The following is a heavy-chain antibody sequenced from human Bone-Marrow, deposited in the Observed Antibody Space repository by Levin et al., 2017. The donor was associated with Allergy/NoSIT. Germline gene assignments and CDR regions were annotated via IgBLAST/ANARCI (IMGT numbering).Heavy chain of an antibody. D-gene: IGHD6-13*01. CDR2: ISHDGLTK. Sequence: GGSLRLSCEASGLTFRDYGMHWVRQAPGKGLEWVALISHDGLTKSFADSVQGRFSISRDNSQNTVYLQMNSLTSDDTAVYYCGKDRVRVAAVGYGVDVWGQGTTVTVAS. CDR1: GLTFRDYG. V-gene: IGHV3-30*18. J-gene: IGHJ6*02. CDR3: GKDRVRVAAVGYGVDV.